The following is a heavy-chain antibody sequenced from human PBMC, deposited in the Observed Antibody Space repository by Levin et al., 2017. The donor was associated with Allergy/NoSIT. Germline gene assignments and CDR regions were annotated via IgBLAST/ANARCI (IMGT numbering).Heavy chain of an antibody. CDR2: ISGSGGST. CDR3: TKGGYNWNDKYYFDY. Sequence: SGGSLRLSCAASGFTLSSYAMSWVRQAPGKGLEWVSSISGSGGSTYYADSVKGRFTISRDNSKNTLFLQINSLRAEDTAVYYCTKGGYNWNDKYYFDYWGQGTLVTVSS. J-gene: IGHJ4*02. CDR1: GFTLSSYA. D-gene: IGHD1-20*01. V-gene: IGHV3-23*01.